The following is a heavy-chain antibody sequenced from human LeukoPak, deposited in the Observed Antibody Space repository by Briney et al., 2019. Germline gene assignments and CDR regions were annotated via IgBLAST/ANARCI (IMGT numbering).Heavy chain of an antibody. Sequence: SGGSLRLSCAASGFTFDDYGMSWVRQAPGKGLEWVANIKQDGSEKYYVDSVKGRFTISRDNAKNSLYLQMNSLRAEDTAVYYCARNFLGYSSGWPTHIDYWGQGTLVTVSS. J-gene: IGHJ4*02. D-gene: IGHD6-19*01. CDR2: IKQDGSEK. V-gene: IGHV3-7*01. CDR3: ARNFLGYSSGWPTHIDY. CDR1: GFTFDDYG.